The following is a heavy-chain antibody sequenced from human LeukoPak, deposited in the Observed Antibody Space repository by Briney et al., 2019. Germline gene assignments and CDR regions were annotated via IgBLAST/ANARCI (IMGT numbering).Heavy chain of an antibody. V-gene: IGHV1-3*01. Sequence: ASVKVSCKASGYTFTNYAMHWVRQAPGQRLEWMGWINAGNGNTKYSQKFQGRVTITRDTSASTAYMELSSLRSEDTAVYYCARVDTAMAEGFDYWGQGTLVTVSS. CDR2: INAGNGNT. CDR1: GYTFTNYA. CDR3: ARVDTAMAEGFDY. J-gene: IGHJ4*02. D-gene: IGHD5-18*01.